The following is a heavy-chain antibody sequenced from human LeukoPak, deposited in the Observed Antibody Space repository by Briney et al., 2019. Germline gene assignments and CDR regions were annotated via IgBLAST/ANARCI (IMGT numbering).Heavy chain of an antibody. CDR3: AKGLDSSGYYYPN. Sequence: GGSLRLSCAASGFSFDDYAMHWVRQAPGKGLEWVSGISWNGGSIGFADSVKGRFIISRDNSKNALYLQVNSLRIEDTALYYCAKGLDSSGYYYPNWGQGTLVTVSS. CDR1: GFSFDDYA. V-gene: IGHV3-9*01. D-gene: IGHD3-22*01. CDR2: ISWNGGSI. J-gene: IGHJ4*02.